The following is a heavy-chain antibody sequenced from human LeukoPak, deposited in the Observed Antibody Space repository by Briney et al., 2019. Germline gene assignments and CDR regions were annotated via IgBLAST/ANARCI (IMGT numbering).Heavy chain of an antibody. CDR2: ISAYNGNT. D-gene: IGHD5-12*01. CDR3: SRGMGDLVTTKEYYYYGMDV. Sequence: ASVKLSCTASGYTFTSCGISWIRHAPGQGLGWMGWISAYNGNTNYTQKLHGRVLQGRVIMTTDTSTSTAYLELRSLRSDDTAVYYCSRGMGDLVTTKEYYYYGMDVWGQGTTVTVSS. CDR1: GYTFTSCG. J-gene: IGHJ6*02. V-gene: IGHV1-18*01.